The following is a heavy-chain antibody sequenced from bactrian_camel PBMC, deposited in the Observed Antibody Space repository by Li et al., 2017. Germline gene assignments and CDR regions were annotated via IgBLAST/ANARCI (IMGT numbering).Heavy chain of an antibody. D-gene: IGHD3*01. CDR1: GFPFSSYG. Sequence: VQLVESGGGLVQPGESLRLSCAASGFPFSSYGMSWVRQAPGKGLEWVSGINSRTDGTTVYAESVKGRFTISQDDDKNTMYLQMDGLKPEDTAMYYCARDLLSGSHCVPRASLFAYWGQGTQVTVS. CDR3: ARDLLSGSHCVPRASLFAY. CDR2: INSRTDGTT. V-gene: IGHV3S42*01. J-gene: IGHJ4*01.